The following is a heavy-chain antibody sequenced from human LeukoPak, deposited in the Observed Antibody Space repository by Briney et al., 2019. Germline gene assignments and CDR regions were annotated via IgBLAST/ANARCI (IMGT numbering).Heavy chain of an antibody. J-gene: IGHJ4*02. V-gene: IGHV1-69*04. Sequence: SVKVPCKASGGTFSSYAISWVRQAPGQGLEWMGRIIPILGIANYAQKFQGRVTITADKSTSTAYMELSSLRSEDTAVYYCARDQGVVGAYYFDYWGQGTLVTVSS. CDR3: ARDQGVVGAYYFDY. CDR1: GGTFSSYA. D-gene: IGHD1-26*01. CDR2: IIPILGIA.